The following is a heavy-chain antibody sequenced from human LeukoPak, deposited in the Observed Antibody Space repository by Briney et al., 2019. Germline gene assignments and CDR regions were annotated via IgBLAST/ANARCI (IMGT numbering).Heavy chain of an antibody. CDR3: ARGRRMWVVPNYFDY. V-gene: IGHV4-39*07. Sequence: SETLSLTCTVSGGSISSGDYYWSWIRQPPGKGLEWIGEINHSGSTNYNPSLKSRVTISVDTSKNQFSLKLSSVTAADTAVYYCARGRRMWVVPNYFDYWGQGTLVTVSS. CDR1: GGSISSGDYY. J-gene: IGHJ4*02. CDR2: INHSGST. D-gene: IGHD1-26*01.